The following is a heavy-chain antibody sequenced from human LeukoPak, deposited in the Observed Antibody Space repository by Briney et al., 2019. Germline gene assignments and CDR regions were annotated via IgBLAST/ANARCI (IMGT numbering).Heavy chain of an antibody. CDR1: GGSISSSSYY. CDR3: ARHHEFPHYGSGVDY. V-gene: IGHV4-39*01. CDR2: IYYSGST. D-gene: IGHD3-10*01. J-gene: IGHJ4*02. Sequence: PSETLSLTCTVSGGSISSSSYYWGWIRQPPGKGLEWIGSIYYSGSTYYNPSLKSRVTISVDTSKNQFSLKLSSVTAADTAVYYRARHHEFPHYGSGVDYWGQGTLVTVSS.